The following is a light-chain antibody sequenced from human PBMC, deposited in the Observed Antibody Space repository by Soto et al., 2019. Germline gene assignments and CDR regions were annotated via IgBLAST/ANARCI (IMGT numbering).Light chain of an antibody. CDR1: QSVSSSY. V-gene: IGKV3-20*01. J-gene: IGKJ1*01. CDR2: GAS. Sequence: EIVLTQSPGTLSLSPGERATLSCRASQSVSSSYLAWYQQKPGQAPRLLIYGASSGATGIPDRFSGSGSGTDFTLTISRLEPEDFAVYYCQHYGSSRTFGQGTKVE. CDR3: QHYGSSRT.